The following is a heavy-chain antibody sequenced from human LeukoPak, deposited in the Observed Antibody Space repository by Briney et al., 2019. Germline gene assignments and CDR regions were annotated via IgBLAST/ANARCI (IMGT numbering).Heavy chain of an antibody. CDR1: GYSFTSYW. Sequence: GESLKISCKGSGYSFTSYWIAWVRQMPGKGLEWMGIIDPGDSYTRYSPSFQGQVTISADKSISTAYLQWSTLKASDTAMYYCARQPSTLMARYGMDVWGQGTTVTVSS. CDR3: ARQPSTLMARYGMDV. CDR2: IDPGDSYT. V-gene: IGHV5-51*01. J-gene: IGHJ6*02. D-gene: IGHD3-16*01.